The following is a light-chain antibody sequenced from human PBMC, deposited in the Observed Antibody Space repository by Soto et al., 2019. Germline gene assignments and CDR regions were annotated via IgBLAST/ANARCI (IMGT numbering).Light chain of an antibody. V-gene: IGKV1-17*01. CDR1: QGIGPD. CDR2: STS. Sequence: DIQMTQSPSSLSASVGDRVTITCRASQGIGPDLGWYRQKQGRAPERLLYSTSSLQSGVPSRCIGSGSGAEFSLTITSLQHQDCATYYCRQHYTGPRTFGQGTKVEIK. J-gene: IGKJ1*01. CDR3: RQHYTGPRT.